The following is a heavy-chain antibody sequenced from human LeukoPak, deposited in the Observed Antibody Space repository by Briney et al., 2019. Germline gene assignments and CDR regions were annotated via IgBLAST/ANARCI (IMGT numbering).Heavy chain of an antibody. CDR1: GGSFSGYY. V-gene: IGHV4-34*01. Sequence: SETLSLTCAVYGGSFSGYYWSWIRQPPGKGLEWIGEISHSGSTNYNPSLKSRVTISVDTSKNQFSLKLSSVTAADTAVYYCARGRLAAAGTSDYWGQGTLVTVSS. D-gene: IGHD6-13*01. CDR2: ISHSGST. CDR3: ARGRLAAAGTSDY. J-gene: IGHJ4*02.